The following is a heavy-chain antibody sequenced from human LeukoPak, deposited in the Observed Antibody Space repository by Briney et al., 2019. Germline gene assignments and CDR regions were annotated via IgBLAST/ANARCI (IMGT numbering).Heavy chain of an antibody. CDR1: GYSFSEYW. V-gene: IGHV5-51*01. Sequence: GESLKISCKASGYSFSEYWIAWVRQMPGKGLEWMGIVYPGDSDTRYSPSFQGQVTISADQSTSPASLQWSSLKASDTAMYYCARRAVSRVVSTVDAFDYWAQGTLVTVSS. D-gene: IGHD2-8*02. CDR3: ARRAVSRVVSTVDAFDY. CDR2: VYPGDSDT. J-gene: IGHJ4*02.